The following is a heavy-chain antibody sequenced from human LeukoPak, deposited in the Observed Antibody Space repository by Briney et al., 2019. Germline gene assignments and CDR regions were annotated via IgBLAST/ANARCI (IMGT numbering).Heavy chain of an antibody. CDR3: ARANMVRGVGSFFDRNWFDP. Sequence: PSETLSLTCTVSGVSISSSNSYWGWIRQPPGKGLEWIGSIYYSGNTYYNASLKSQISISIDTSKSQFSLRLTSVTAADTAVYYCARANMVRGVGSFFDRNWFDPWGQGTLVTVSS. J-gene: IGHJ5*02. CDR1: GVSISSSNSY. V-gene: IGHV4-39*01. CDR2: IYYSGNT. D-gene: IGHD3-10*01.